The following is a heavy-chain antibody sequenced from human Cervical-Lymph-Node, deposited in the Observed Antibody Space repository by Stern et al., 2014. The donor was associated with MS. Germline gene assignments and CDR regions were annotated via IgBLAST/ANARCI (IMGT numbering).Heavy chain of an antibody. Sequence: EVQLVVSGGGVIQPGGSLRLSCTASGFTVSRDYMTWVRQAPGKGLAWVSLITNVGSTFYTDSVKGRFTISRDDSKNTVYLHMTSLRAEDTAMYYCARDTSSPERSDWWGQGTLVTVSS. CDR2: ITNVGST. D-gene: IGHD1-1*01. V-gene: IGHV3-53*01. J-gene: IGHJ4*02. CDR3: ARDTSSPERSDW. CDR1: GFTVSRDY.